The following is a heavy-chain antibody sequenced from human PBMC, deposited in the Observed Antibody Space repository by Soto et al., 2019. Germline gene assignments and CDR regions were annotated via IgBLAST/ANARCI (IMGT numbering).Heavy chain of an antibody. D-gene: IGHD5-18*01. J-gene: IGHJ4*02. CDR3: ARDRSVDKAMVTGDYFDY. CDR2: IYYSGST. CDR1: GGSISSYY. Sequence: SETLSLTCTVSGGSISSYYWSWIRQPPGKGLEWIGYIYYSGSTNYNPSLKSRVTISVDTSKNQFSLKLSSVTAADTAVYYCARDRSVDKAMVTGDYFDYWGQGTLVTVSS. V-gene: IGHV4-59*01.